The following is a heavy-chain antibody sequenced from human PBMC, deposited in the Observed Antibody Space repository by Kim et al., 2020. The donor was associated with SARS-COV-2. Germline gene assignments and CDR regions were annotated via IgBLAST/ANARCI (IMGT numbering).Heavy chain of an antibody. CDR3: ARRYTFRTGTLDS. V-gene: IGHV5-51*01. Sequence: GESLKISCKGSGYSFNTYWIVWVRQVPGKGLEYMGIIFPGDSETRYSPSFQGHVTLSVDKSISTAYLQWSSLSAPDTATYYCARRYTFRTGTLDSWGQGTLVTVSS. D-gene: IGHD3-16*02. J-gene: IGHJ4*02. CDR2: IFPGDSET. CDR1: GYSFNTYW.